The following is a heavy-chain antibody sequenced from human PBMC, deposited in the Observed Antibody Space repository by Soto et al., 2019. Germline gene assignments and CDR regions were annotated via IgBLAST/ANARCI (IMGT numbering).Heavy chain of an antibody. J-gene: IGHJ5*02. CDR2: IYYSGST. V-gene: IGHV4-31*03. CDR3: ARWWSGSRQGFDP. Sequence: QVQLQESGPGLVKPSQTLSLTCTVSGGSISSGDYYWSWIRQHPGKVLEWIGYIYYSGSTYYNLSLKSRVTISVDTSKNQCSLKLSSVTAADTAVYYCARWWSGSRQGFDPWGQGTLVTVSS. CDR1: GGSISSGDYY. D-gene: IGHD3-3*01.